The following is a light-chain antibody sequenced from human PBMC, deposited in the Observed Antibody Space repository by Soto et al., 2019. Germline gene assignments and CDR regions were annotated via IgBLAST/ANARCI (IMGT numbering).Light chain of an antibody. J-gene: IGKJ5*01. CDR3: QQYGSSPIT. CDR1: QSVSSSY. Sequence: EIVLTQSPGTLSLSPGERATLSCRASQSVSSSYLAWYRQKPGQAPGLLIYGASSRATGIPDRFSGSGSRTDFTLTISRLEPEDFAVYYCQQYGSSPITFGQGTRLEIK. CDR2: GAS. V-gene: IGKV3-20*01.